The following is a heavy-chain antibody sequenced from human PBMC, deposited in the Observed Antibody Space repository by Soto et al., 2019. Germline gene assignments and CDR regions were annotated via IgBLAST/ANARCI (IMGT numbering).Heavy chain of an antibody. J-gene: IGHJ4*02. V-gene: IGHV4-39*01. CDR3: ASWRYSGGYSYGHFDY. Sequence: QLQLQESGPGLVKPSETLSLTCTVSGGSISSSSYYWGWIRQPPGKGLEWIGGIYYSGSTYYNPSLKSRVTISVDTSKNQFSLKLSSVTAADTAVYYCASWRYSGGYSYGHFDYWGQGTLVTVSS. CDR2: IYYSGST. CDR1: GGSISSSSYY. D-gene: IGHD5-18*01.